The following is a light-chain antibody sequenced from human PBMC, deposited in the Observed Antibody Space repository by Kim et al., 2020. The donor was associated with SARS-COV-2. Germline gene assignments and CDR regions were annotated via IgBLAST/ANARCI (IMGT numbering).Light chain of an antibody. CDR2: QDS. CDR1: KLGDKY. V-gene: IGLV3-1*01. J-gene: IGLJ1*01. Sequence: VSVSPGQTDSITCSGDKLGDKYACWYQQKPGQSPVLVIYQDSKRPSGIPERFSGSNSGNTATLTISGTQAMDEADYYCQAWDSSTAVFGTGTKVTV. CDR3: QAWDSSTAV.